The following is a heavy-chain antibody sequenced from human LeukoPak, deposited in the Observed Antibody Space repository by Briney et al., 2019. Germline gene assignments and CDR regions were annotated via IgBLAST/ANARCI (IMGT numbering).Heavy chain of an antibody. Sequence: ASVKVSCKVSGYTLTELSMHWVRQAPGKGLEWMGGFDPEDGETIYAQKFQGRVTMTEDTSTDTAYMELSSLRSEDTAVYYCAINYYGSGSPQYYFDYWGQGTLVTVSS. V-gene: IGHV1-24*01. J-gene: IGHJ4*02. CDR3: AINYYGSGSPQYYFDY. CDR1: GYTLTELS. D-gene: IGHD3-10*01. CDR2: FDPEDGET.